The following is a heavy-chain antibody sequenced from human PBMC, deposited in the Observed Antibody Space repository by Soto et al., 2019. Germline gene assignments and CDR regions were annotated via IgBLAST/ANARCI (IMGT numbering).Heavy chain of an antibody. D-gene: IGHD3-10*01. CDR3: ARAGYYGSGSYYNVFWFDP. CDR1: GGSFRNYY. V-gene: IGHV4-34*01. J-gene: IGHJ5*02. CDR2: VNHCGEA. Sequence: PSETLSLTCGVYGGSFRNYYWIWVRQPPGKGLEWIGEVNHCGEATYNPSLQSRITISLDTSNNQFSLKMTSVTAADTAVYYCARAGYYGSGSYYNVFWFDPWGQGTLVTVSS.